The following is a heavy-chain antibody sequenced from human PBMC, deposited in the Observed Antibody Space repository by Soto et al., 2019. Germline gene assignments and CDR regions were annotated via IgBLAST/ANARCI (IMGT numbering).Heavy chain of an antibody. CDR3: ARHSQVTNRVAFPFDP. V-gene: IGHV4-39*01. J-gene: IGHJ5*02. D-gene: IGHD3-3*02. Sequence: SETLSLTCTVSGGSISSSSYYWGWIRQPPGKELEWIGGIYYSGTTYYNPSLKSRVTISVDTSKNQFSLRLSSVTAADTAVYYCARHSQVTNRVAFPFDPWGQGTLVTVSP. CDR1: GGSISSSSYY. CDR2: IYYSGTT.